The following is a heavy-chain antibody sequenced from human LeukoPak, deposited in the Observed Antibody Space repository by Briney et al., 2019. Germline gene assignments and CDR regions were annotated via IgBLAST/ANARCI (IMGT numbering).Heavy chain of an antibody. CDR2: IYYSGST. CDR3: ASGQLTPLDY. J-gene: IGHJ4*02. Sequence: SETLSLTCTVSGGSISSSSYYWGWIRQPPGKGLEWIGSIYYSGSTYYNPSLKSRVTISVDTSKNQLSLKLSSVTAADTAVYYCASGQLTPLDYWGQGTLVTVSS. D-gene: IGHD6-13*01. V-gene: IGHV4-39*07. CDR1: GGSISSSSYY.